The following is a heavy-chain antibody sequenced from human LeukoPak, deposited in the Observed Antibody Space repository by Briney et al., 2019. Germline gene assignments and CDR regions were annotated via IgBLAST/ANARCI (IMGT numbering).Heavy chain of an antibody. CDR3: ARERTTIVSGTTIGAY. CDR1: GFTFSSYE. D-gene: IGHD2/OR15-2a*01. Sequence: PGGSLRLSCSASGFTFSSYEMNWVRQAPGKGLGWISYITGSGDTIYYADSVKGRFTISRDNAKNSLFLQMSSLTADDTAVYYCARERTTIVSGTTIGAYWGQGTLVTVSS. J-gene: IGHJ4*02. CDR2: ITGSGDTI. V-gene: IGHV3-48*03.